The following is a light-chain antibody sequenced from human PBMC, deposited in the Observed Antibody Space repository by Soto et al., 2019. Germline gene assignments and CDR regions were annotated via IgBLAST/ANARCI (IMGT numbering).Light chain of an antibody. J-gene: IGLJ3*02. CDR1: SSNIGAGYD. V-gene: IGLV1-40*01. CDR2: GNN. Sequence: QSVLTQPPSVSGAPGQRVTISCTGTSSNIGAGYDVIWYQQLPGTAPKLLIFGNNSRSSGVPDRFSGSKSGTSASLAVAGLQAEAEADYHCQSYDTRLSGSVFGGGTKLTVL. CDR3: QSYDTRLSGSV.